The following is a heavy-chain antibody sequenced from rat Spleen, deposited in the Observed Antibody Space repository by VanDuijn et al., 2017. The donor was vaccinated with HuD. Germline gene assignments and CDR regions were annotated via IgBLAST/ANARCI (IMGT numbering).Heavy chain of an antibody. J-gene: IGHJ2*01. Sequence: EVQLVESGGGLVQPGRSLKLSCAASGFTFSDYNMAWVRQAPKKGLEWVATISYDGSSTYYRDSVKGRFTISRDNAKSTLYLQMDSLRSEDTAIYYCTKNWDYWGQGVMVTVSS. CDR3: TKNWDY. CDR2: ISYDGSST. CDR1: GFTFSDYN. V-gene: IGHV5-7*01. D-gene: IGHD3-6*01.